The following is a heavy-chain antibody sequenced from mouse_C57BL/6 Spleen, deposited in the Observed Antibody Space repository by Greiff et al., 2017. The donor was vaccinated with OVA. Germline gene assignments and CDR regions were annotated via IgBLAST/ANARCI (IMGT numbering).Heavy chain of an antibody. CDR3: ARREDYGNAWFAY. J-gene: IGHJ3*01. CDR1: GYAFSSYW. Sequence: QVQLQQSGAELVKPGASVKISCKASGYAFSSYWMNWVKQRPGKGLEWIGQIYPGDGDTNYNGKFKGKATLTADKSSSTAYMQLSSLTSEDSAVYFGARREDYGNAWFAYWGQGTLVTVSA. CDR2: IYPGDGDT. V-gene: IGHV1-80*01. D-gene: IGHD2-1*01.